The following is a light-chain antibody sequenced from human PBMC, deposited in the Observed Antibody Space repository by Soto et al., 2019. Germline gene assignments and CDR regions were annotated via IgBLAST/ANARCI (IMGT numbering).Light chain of an antibody. CDR2: YDD. CDR3: AAWDDSLNGYV. Sequence: QSVLTQPPSVSDAPRQRVTISCSGSSSNIGNNAVNWYQQLPGKAPKLLIYYDDLLPSGVSDRFSGSKSGTSDSLAISGLQSEDEADYYCAAWDDSLNGYVVGTGTKLTVL. J-gene: IGLJ1*01. CDR1: SSNIGNNA. V-gene: IGLV1-36*01.